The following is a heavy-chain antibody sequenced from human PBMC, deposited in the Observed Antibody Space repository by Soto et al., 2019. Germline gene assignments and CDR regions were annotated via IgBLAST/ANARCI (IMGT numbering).Heavy chain of an antibody. J-gene: IGHJ4*02. D-gene: IGHD4-17*01. CDR1: GFSFSNHG. V-gene: IGHV3-30*19. CDR3: ARDQDYGDSGPIDY. Sequence: QMQLVESGGGVVQPGGSLRLSCVGSGFSFSNHGMHWVRQAPGKGLEWVAIISYDGYSKYYADSVKGRFTISRDNSKNTLYLQMNSLRAEDTAVYYCARDQDYGDSGPIDYWGQGTLVTVSS. CDR2: ISYDGYSK.